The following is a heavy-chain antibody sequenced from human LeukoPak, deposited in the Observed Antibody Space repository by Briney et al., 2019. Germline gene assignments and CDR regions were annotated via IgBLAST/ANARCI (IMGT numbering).Heavy chain of an antibody. J-gene: IGHJ4*02. CDR2: ISSSSSYI. V-gene: IGHV3-21*04. D-gene: IGHD3-9*01. CDR3: ARAPRGYFDYLVIDY. CDR1: GFTFSSYS. Sequence: GGSLRLSCAASGFTFSSYSMNWVRQAPGKGLEWVSSISSSSSYIYYADSVKGRFTISRDNAKNSLYLQMNSLRAEDTAVYYCARAPRGYFDYLVIDYWGQGTLVTVSS.